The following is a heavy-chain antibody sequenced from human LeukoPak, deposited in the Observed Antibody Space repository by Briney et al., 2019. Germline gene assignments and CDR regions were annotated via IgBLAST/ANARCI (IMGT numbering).Heavy chain of an antibody. D-gene: IGHD2-21*02. J-gene: IGHJ4*02. CDR2: IIPIFGTA. V-gene: IGHV1-69*05. CDR1: GGTFSSYA. CDR3: ARFPPYCGGDCYSDY. Sequence: GASVKVSCKASGGTFSSYAISWVRQAPGQGLEWMGGIIPIFGTANYAQKFQGRVTITTDESTSTAYMELSSLRSEDTAVYYCARFPPYCGGDCYSDYWGQGTLVTVSS.